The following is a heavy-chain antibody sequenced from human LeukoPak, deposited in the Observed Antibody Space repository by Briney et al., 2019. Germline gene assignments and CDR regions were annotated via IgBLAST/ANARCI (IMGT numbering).Heavy chain of an antibody. Sequence: SETLSLTCAVYGGSFSGYYWSWIRQPPGKGLEWIGEINHSGSTNYNPSLKSRVTISVDTSKNQFSLKLSSVTAADTAVYYCARATHGNWFDPWGQGTLVTVSS. CDR3: ARATHGNWFDP. CDR1: GGSFSGYY. J-gene: IGHJ5*02. CDR2: INHSGST. V-gene: IGHV4-34*01.